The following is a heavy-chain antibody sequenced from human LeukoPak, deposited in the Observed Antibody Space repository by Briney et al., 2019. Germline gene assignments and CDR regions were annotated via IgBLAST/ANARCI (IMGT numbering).Heavy chain of an antibody. V-gene: IGHV1-69*13. CDR2: IIPIFGTA. Sequence: SVKVSCKASGGTFSSYAISWVRQAPGQGLEWMGGIIPIFGTANYVQKFQGRVTITADESTSTAYMELSSLRSEDTAVYYCARFVAAAMDDGFDYWGQGTLVTVSS. J-gene: IGHJ4*02. CDR1: GGTFSSYA. CDR3: ARFVAAAMDDGFDY. D-gene: IGHD2-2*01.